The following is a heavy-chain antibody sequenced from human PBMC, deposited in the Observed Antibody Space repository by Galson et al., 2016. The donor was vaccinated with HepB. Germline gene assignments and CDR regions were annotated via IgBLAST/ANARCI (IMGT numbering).Heavy chain of an antibody. D-gene: IGHD3-10*01. V-gene: IGHV3-21*01. CDR3: ARDLEKFGELFHYYGMDV. Sequence: LRLSCAASGFTFSSYSMNWVRQAPGKGLXXXSSXXXSXXXIYHXXSVXXXFTTSRDTDKNSLYXEMNSLNAEDXAVYYCARDLEKFGELFHYYGMDVWGQGTTVTVSS. CDR1: GFTFSSYS. J-gene: IGHJ6*02. CDR2: XXXSXXXI.